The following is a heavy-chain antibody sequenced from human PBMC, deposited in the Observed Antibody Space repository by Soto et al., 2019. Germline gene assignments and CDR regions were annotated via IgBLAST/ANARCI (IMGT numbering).Heavy chain of an antibody. J-gene: IGHJ6*02. Sequence: EVQLVESGGGLVKPGGSLRLSCAASGFTFSSYSMNWVRQAPGKGLEWVSSISSSSSYIYYADSVKGRFTISRDNAKNSLYLQMISLRAEDTAVYYCARVSLNFWSGYYPHGYYGMDVWGQGTTVTVSS. V-gene: IGHV3-21*01. CDR2: ISSSSSYI. D-gene: IGHD3-3*01. CDR1: GFTFSSYS. CDR3: ARVSLNFWSGYYPHGYYGMDV.